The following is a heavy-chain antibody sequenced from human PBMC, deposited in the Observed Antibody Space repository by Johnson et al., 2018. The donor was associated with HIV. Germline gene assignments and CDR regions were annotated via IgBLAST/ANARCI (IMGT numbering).Heavy chain of an antibody. D-gene: IGHD2-21*01. CDR1: GFAFRTYW. Sequence: VQLVESGGGLVQPGGSLRLYCAASGFAFRTYWMVWVRQVPGKRPVWVARIYNDGSRTTYADSVRGRFTISRDNAKYTVDLQMNSLRVEDTAVYYCAKVDCGGDTCAGYDPFDLWGQGTLVTVSS. V-gene: IGHV3-74*03. CDR3: AKVDCGGDTCAGYDPFDL. CDR2: IYNDGSRT. J-gene: IGHJ3*01.